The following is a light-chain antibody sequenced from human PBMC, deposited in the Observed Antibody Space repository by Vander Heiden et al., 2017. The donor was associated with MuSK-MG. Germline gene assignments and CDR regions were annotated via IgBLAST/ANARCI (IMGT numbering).Light chain of an antibody. V-gene: IGKV1-39*01. CDR2: TAS. Sequence: DIQMTQSPSSLSASVGDRVTITCRASQSIGSYLNWYQLKLGKAPRLLIYTASTLQSGVPSRFSGSGSGTDFTLTISSLQPEDFATYYCQQSYSTPSTFGQGTKLEIK. CDR3: QQSYSTPST. J-gene: IGKJ2*01. CDR1: QSIGSY.